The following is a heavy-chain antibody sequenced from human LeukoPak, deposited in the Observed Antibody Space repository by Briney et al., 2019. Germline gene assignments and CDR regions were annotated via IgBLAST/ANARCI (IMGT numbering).Heavy chain of an antibody. CDR2: IYTSGGT. CDR3: ARVLRGHRFLSYPPYYYYYMDV. D-gene: IGHD2/OR15-2a*01. J-gene: IGHJ6*03. CDR1: GGSISSGNYY. Sequence: PSETLSLTCTVSGGSISSGNYYWSWIRQPAGKGLEWIVRIYTSGGTNYNPSLKSRVTISVDTSKNQFSLKLSSVTAADTAVYYCARVLRGHRFLSYPPYYYYYMDVWGKGTTVTVSS. V-gene: IGHV4-61*02.